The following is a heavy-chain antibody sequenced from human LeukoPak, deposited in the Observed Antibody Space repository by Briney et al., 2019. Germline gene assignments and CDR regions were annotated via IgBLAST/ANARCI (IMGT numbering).Heavy chain of an antibody. CDR1: GFTFSSYA. CDR2: ISYDGSNK. Sequence: GGSLRLSCAASGFTFSSYAMHWVRQAPGKGLEWVAVISYDGSNKYYADSVKGRFTISRDNSKNTLYLQMNSLRAEDTAVYYCARFLRRRGLYYYDSSGYRLAEYRGQGTLVTVSS. CDR3: ARFLRRRGLYYYDSSGYRLAEY. D-gene: IGHD3-22*01. V-gene: IGHV3-30-3*01. J-gene: IGHJ4*02.